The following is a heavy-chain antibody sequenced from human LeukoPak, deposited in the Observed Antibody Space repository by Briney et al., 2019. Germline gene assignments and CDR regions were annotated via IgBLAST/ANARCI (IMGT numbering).Heavy chain of an antibody. V-gene: IGHV4-38-2*02. J-gene: IGHJ4*02. D-gene: IGHD6-19*01. CDR1: GYSISSGYY. Sequence: PSETLSLTCTVSGYSISSGYYWGWIRQPPGKGLEWIGSIYHSGSTYYNPSLKSRVTISVDTSKNQFSLKLSSVTAADTAVYYCARGRRGWYGEGALDYWGQGTLVTVSS. CDR3: ARGRRGWYGEGALDY. CDR2: IYHSGST.